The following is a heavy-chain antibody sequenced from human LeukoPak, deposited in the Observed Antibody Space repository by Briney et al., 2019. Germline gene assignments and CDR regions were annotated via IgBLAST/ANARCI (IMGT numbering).Heavy chain of an antibody. V-gene: IGHV4-4*07. CDR3: ARNLDHGWFDP. D-gene: IGHD1-14*01. J-gene: IGHJ5*02. CDR1: GGSISNYY. Sequence: SESLSLTCTVSGGSISNYYWSWIWQPAGKGLEWIGRIYSSGTTNYNPSLMSRVTMSVDTSKNQFSLKLSSVTAADTAVYYCARNLDHGWFDPWGQGTLVTVSS. CDR2: IYSSGTT.